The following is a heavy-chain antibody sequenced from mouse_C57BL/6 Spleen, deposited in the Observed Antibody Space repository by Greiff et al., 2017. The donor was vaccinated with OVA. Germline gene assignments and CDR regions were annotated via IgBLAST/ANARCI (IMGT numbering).Heavy chain of an antibody. D-gene: IGHD1-1*01. CDR1: GYTFTSYW. Sequence: QVQLQQPGAELVKPGASVKMSCKASGYTFTSYWITWVKQRPGQGLEWIGDIYPGSGSTNYNEKFKSKATLTVDTSSSTAYMQLRSLTSEDAAVYYCARSRYYYGSSYGYFDVWGTGTTVTVSS. CDR3: ARSRYYYGSSYGYFDV. J-gene: IGHJ1*03. CDR2: IYPGSGST. V-gene: IGHV1-55*01.